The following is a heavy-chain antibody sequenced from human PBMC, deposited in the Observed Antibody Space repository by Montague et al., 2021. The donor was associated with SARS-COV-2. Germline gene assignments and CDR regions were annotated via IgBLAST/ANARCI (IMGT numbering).Heavy chain of an antibody. Sequence: ETLSLICTVSGASVRTHYWSWIRQSAGKKLEWMGRLYTSGSTYYNPSFKSRVTMSLDTSKNLFSLNLSSMTAADTAVYYCARDGADYSFAYYHEMDVWGQGIAVTVSS. D-gene: IGHD5-12*01. J-gene: IGHJ6*02. CDR3: ARDGADYSFAYYHEMDV. CDR1: GASVRTHY. CDR2: LYTSGST. V-gene: IGHV4-4*07.